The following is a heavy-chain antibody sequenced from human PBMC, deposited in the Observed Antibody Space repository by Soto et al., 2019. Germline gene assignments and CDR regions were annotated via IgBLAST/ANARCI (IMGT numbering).Heavy chain of an antibody. J-gene: IGHJ3*02. V-gene: IGHV4-34*01. CDR3: ARWDYDFRDAFDI. CDR2: INHSGST. Sequence: QVQLQQWGTGLLKPSETLSLTCGVYVESFGYYYWSWIRQPPGKGLEWIGEINHSGSTKYKSSLKSRVTISIDTSKTQFSLKMTSVTAADTSVYDCARWDYDFRDAFDIWGQGTMVTVSS. D-gene: IGHD3-3*01. CDR1: VESFGYYY.